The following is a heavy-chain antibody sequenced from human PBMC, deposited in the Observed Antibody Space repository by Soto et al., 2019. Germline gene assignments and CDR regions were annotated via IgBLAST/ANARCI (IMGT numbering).Heavy chain of an antibody. Sequence: QVQLVQSGAEVKKPGASVNVSCKASGYTFTSYAMHWVRQAPGQRLEWMGWINAGNGNTKYSQKFQGRVTITRDTSASTAYMELSSLRSEDTAVYYCARRGYYDFWSGSDTAYDYWGQGTLVTVSS. CDR1: GYTFTSYA. D-gene: IGHD3-3*01. CDR3: ARRGYYDFWSGSDTAYDY. J-gene: IGHJ4*02. V-gene: IGHV1-3*01. CDR2: INAGNGNT.